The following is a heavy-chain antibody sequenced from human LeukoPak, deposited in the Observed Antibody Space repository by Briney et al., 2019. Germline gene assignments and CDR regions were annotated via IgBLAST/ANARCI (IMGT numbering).Heavy chain of an antibody. J-gene: IGHJ4*02. CDR3: AKLPYSSGWYYFDY. CDR1: GFTFRNHA. V-gene: IGHV3-30*18. D-gene: IGHD6-19*01. CDR2: ISYDGNKK. Sequence: GGSLRLSCTASGFTFRNHAMHWVRQAPGKGLEWVAFISYDGNKKYYSDSVKGRFTISRDNSKNTVYLQMNSLRAEDTAVYYCAKLPYSSGWYYFDYWGQGTLVTVSS.